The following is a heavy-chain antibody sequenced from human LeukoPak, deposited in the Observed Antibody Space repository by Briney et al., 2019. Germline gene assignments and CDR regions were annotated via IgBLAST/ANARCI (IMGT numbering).Heavy chain of an antibody. Sequence: SVKVSCKASGGTFSSYAVSWVRQAPGQGLEWMGGIIPIFGTANYAQKFQSRVTITADESTSTAYMELSSLRSEDTAVYYCAREEGTKLDPWGQGTLVTVSS. CDR2: IIPIFGTA. CDR1: GGTFSSYA. D-gene: IGHD2-8*01. V-gene: IGHV1-69*13. J-gene: IGHJ5*02. CDR3: AREEGTKLDP.